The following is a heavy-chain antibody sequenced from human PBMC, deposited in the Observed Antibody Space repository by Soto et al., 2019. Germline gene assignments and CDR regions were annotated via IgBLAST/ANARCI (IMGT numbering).Heavy chain of an antibody. CDR3: ARLAAAGTYYYGMDV. D-gene: IGHD6-13*01. CDR1: GFTFSSYA. J-gene: IGHJ6*02. V-gene: IGHV3-30-3*01. CDR2: ISYDGSNK. Sequence: GGSLRLSCAASGFTFSSYAMHWVRQAPGKGLEWVAVISYDGSNKYYADSVKGRFTISRDNSKNTLYLQMNSLRAEDTAVYYCARLAAAGTYYYGMDVWGQGTTVTVSS.